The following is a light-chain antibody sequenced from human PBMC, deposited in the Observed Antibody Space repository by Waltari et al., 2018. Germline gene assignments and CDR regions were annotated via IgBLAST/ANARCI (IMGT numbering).Light chain of an antibody. CDR3: QVWDSSSDPVI. CDR1: HIGTKS. CDR2: DDR. V-gene: IGLV3-21*04. J-gene: IGLJ2*01. Sequence: SYVLTQTPSVSVAPRKTARITCGGDHIGTKSVHWYQQKTGQAPVLVIYDDRDRASGYPERISGSNSGNTATLTISRVEAGDEADDYCQVWDSSSDPVIFGGGTKLTVL.